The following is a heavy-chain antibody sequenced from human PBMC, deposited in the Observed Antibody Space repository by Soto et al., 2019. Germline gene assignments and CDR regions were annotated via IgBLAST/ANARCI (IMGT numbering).Heavy chain of an antibody. CDR3: ASRTDASSTLYN. Sequence: SETLSLTCTVSGGSINSYYWSWFRQPPGKGLEWIGYSHHTGSSNYNPSLKSRVTILVDTSKSQFTLKLNSVTAADTAVYYCASRTDASSTLYNWGQGTLVTVSS. V-gene: IGHV4-59*01. CDR1: GGSINSYY. CDR2: SHHTGSS. D-gene: IGHD2-2*01. J-gene: IGHJ4*02.